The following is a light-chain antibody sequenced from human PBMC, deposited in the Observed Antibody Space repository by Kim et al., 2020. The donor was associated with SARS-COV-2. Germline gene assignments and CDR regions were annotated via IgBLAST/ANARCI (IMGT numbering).Light chain of an antibody. CDR2: QDN. CDR1: KLRYKY. CDR3: QAWDSSSVV. Sequence: SSELTQPPSVSVSPGQTASITCSGDKLRYKYACWYEQKPGQSPVLVIYQDNKRPSGIPERCSGSNSGNTATLTISGTQSMDEADYYCQAWDSSSVVFGGGTQLTVL. V-gene: IGLV3-1*01. J-gene: IGLJ2*01.